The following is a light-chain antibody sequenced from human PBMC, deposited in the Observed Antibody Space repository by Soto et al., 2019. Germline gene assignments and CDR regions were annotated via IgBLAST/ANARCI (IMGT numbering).Light chain of an antibody. Sequence: EIVMTQSPASLAVSLGEGATLSCRASQSVRSNLAWYQQKPGQAPRLLIHDASTRATGIPPRFSGSGSGTAFTLTISSLQPDDFATYYCQHYKSYSEAFGQGTKVDIK. CDR1: QSVRSN. J-gene: IGKJ1*01. V-gene: IGKV3-15*01. CDR2: DAS. CDR3: QHYKSYSEA.